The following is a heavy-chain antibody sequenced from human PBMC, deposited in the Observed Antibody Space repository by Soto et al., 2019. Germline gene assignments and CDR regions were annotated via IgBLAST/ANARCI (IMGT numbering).Heavy chain of an antibody. V-gene: IGHV5-51*01. Sequence: PGESLKISCKGSGYSFTSYWINWVRQMPGKGPEWMGIIYPGDSDTRYSPSFQGQVTISADRSISTAYLQWGSLKASDTAMYYCARHHGSPGSYYGMDVWGQGTTVTVSS. CDR1: GYSFTSYW. CDR3: ARHHGSPGSYYGMDV. J-gene: IGHJ6*02. D-gene: IGHD6-13*01. CDR2: IYPGDSDT.